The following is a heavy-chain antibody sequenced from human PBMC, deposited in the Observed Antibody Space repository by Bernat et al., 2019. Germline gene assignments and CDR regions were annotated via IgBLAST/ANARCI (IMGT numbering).Heavy chain of an antibody. Sequence: EVQLVESGGGLVKPGGSLRLSCVASGFNFRNYSMNWVRQAPGKGLEWVSSISSSGTYIDYADSVKGRFTISRDNAKNSLYLQMTSLRAEDTAVYYCARDWGVPARPWGNFFDYWGQGTLVTVSS. J-gene: IGHJ4*02. CDR3: ARDWGVPARPWGNFFDY. V-gene: IGHV3-21*02. D-gene: IGHD2-2*01. CDR1: GFNFRNYS. CDR2: ISSSGTYI.